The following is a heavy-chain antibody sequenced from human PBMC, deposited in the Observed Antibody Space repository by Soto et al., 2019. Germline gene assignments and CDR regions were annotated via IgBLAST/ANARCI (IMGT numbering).Heavy chain of an antibody. CDR3: ARGVSVTLAVQGGAPDKNYFDS. V-gene: IGHV4-34*04. D-gene: IGHD1-26*01. Sequence: SSPLSLTFAFSGASFSGFYWSWIRQSPGKGLEWIGEIDHSGITNHNTALKSRATMSVDTSKNQFSLKLRSVTAADTAVYYCARGVSVTLAVQGGAPDKNYFDSWSQGTLVTVSS. CDR2: IDHSGIT. J-gene: IGHJ4*02. CDR1: GASFSGFY.